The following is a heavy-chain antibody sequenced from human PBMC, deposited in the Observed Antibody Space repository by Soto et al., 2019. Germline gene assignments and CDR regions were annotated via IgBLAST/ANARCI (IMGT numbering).Heavy chain of an antibody. Sequence: PSETLSLTCAVSGGSISSGGYSWSWIRQPPGKGLEWIGEISHSGSTNYNPSLKGRVTISVDKSKNHFSLNLTSVTAADTAVYYCARDQLEGNWFDPWGQGTLVTVSS. CDR2: ISHSGST. J-gene: IGHJ5*02. D-gene: IGHD1-1*01. CDR3: ARDQLEGNWFDP. V-gene: IGHV4-30-2*01. CDR1: GGSISSGGYS.